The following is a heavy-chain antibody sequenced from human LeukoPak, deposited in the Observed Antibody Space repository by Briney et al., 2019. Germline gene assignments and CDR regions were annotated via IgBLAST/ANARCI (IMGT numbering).Heavy chain of an antibody. CDR3: ARGPGTYYYDSSGYPHYYYYMDV. V-gene: IGHV4-59*08. Sequence: SETLSLTCTVSGGSIRSYYWSWIRQPPGKGLEWIGYIYHSGSTNYNPSLKSRVTISVDTSKNQFSLRLSSVTAADTAVYYCARGPGTYYYDSSGYPHYYYYMDVWGKGTTVTVSS. D-gene: IGHD3-22*01. J-gene: IGHJ6*03. CDR1: GGSIRSYY. CDR2: IYHSGST.